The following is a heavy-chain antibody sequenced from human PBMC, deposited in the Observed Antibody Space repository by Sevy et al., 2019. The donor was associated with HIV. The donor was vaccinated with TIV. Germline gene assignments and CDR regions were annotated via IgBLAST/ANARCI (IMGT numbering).Heavy chain of an antibody. CDR1: GYTLTKLS. V-gene: IGHV1-24*01. Sequence: ASVKVSCKVSGYTLTKLSMHWVRQAPGKGLEWMGRFDPEDGETIYAQKFQGRVTMTEDTSTDTAYMELGSLRYEDTAVYYWASAREYYEDSSGYLDYWGQGTLVTVSS. CDR3: ASAREYYEDSSGYLDY. D-gene: IGHD3-22*01. J-gene: IGHJ4*02. CDR2: FDPEDGET.